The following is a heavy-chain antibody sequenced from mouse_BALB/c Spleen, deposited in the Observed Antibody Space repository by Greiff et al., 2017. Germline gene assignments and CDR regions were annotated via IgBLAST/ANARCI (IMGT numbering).Heavy chain of an antibody. CDR2: ISYSGST. D-gene: IGHD2-4*01. J-gene: IGHJ3*01. V-gene: IGHV3-2*02. CDR3: ARGEITTCFAY. Sequence: DVKLQESGPGLVKPSQSLSLTCTVTGYSITSDYAWNWIRQFPGNKLEWMGYISYSGSTSYNPSLKSRISITRDTSKNQFFLQLNSVTTEDTATYYCARGEITTCFAYWGQGTLVTVSA. CDR1: GYSITSDYA.